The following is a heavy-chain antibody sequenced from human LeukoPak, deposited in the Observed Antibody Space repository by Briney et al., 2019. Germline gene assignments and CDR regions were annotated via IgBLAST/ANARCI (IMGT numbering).Heavy chain of an antibody. Sequence: ASVKVSCKVSGYTLTELSIHWVRQAPGKGLEWMGGFDPEDGETLYAQKFQGRVAVTEDTSTDTAYMELGGLRSDDTAMYYCATLFGGYYDSSNYGNWFDPWGQGTLVTVSS. D-gene: IGHD3-22*01. CDR2: FDPEDGET. CDR1: GYTLTELS. J-gene: IGHJ5*02. V-gene: IGHV1-24*01. CDR3: ATLFGGYYDSSNYGNWFDP.